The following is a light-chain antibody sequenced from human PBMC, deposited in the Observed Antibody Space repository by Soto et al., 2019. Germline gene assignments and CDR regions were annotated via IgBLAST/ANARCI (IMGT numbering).Light chain of an antibody. J-gene: IGKJ3*01. CDR1: QSISSY. CDR3: QQYDSLTFT. V-gene: IGKV1-33*01. Sequence: DIQRTQSASSLSASVGDRVTITCRASQSISSYLNWYQQKPGKAPKLLTYDASDLETGVPSRFSGSGSGTDFTFTISNLKNEDFATYYCQQYDSLTFTFGPGTKVDI. CDR2: DAS.